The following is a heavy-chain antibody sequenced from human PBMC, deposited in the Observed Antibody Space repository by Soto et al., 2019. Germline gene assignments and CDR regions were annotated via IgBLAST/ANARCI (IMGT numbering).Heavy chain of an antibody. D-gene: IGHD6-13*01. CDR1: GDSISSFY. J-gene: IGHJ5*02. Sequence: SETLSLTCTVSGDSISSFYWSWIRQPPGKGLEWIGYISYIGSTNYNPSLQSRVTISADTSKNQFSLKLSSVTAADTAVYYCARTTIAAAGRGWFDPWGQGTLVTVSS. CDR2: ISYIGST. CDR3: ARTTIAAAGRGWFDP. V-gene: IGHV4-59*01.